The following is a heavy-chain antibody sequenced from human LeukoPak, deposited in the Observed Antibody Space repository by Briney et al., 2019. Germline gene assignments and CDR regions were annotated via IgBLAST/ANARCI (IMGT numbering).Heavy chain of an antibody. CDR3: ARGPSYYDYVWGTTRFDP. V-gene: IGHV3-11*01. CDR2: ISSSGSTI. J-gene: IGHJ5*02. CDR1: GFTFSDHY. D-gene: IGHD3-16*01. Sequence: PGGSLRLSCAASGFTFSDHYMSWIRQAPGKGLEWVSYISSSGSTIYYADSVKGRFTISRDNAKNSLYLQMNSLRAEDTAVYYCARGPSYYDYVWGTTRFDPWGQGTLVTVSS.